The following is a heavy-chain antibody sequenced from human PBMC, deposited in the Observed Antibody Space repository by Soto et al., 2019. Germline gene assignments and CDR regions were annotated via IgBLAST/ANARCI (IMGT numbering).Heavy chain of an antibody. J-gene: IGHJ4*02. D-gene: IGHD1-26*01. Sequence: EVQLLESGGGLVQPGGSLRLSCAASGFTFSSYAMRWVRQAPGKGLEWVSAISGSGGSTYYADSVKGRFTISRDNSKTTLYLHMNSRRAADTAVYYCARRGSGSHYDNWGQGTVVTVSS. V-gene: IGHV3-23*01. CDR2: ISGSGGST. CDR1: GFTFSSYA. CDR3: ARRGSGSHYDN.